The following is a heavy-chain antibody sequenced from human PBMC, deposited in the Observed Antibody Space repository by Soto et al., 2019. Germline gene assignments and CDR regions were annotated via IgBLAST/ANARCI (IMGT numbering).Heavy chain of an antibody. D-gene: IGHD5-18*01. CDR1: GGSTTNYY. V-gene: IGHV4-4*07. Sequence: QVQLQESGPGLVKPSETLSLTCTVSGGSTTNYYWSWLRQPAGKGLEYIGRIYGSGRTNYNPSLKNRVTMSVSLNQMSLRLTSVTAAETAVYYCARDFDVNTALDYWYFDLWGRGALVTVSS. CDR2: IYGSGRT. J-gene: IGHJ2*01. CDR3: ARDFDVNTALDYWYFDL.